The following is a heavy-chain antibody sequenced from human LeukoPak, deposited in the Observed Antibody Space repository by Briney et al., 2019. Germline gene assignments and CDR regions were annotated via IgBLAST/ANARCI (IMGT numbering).Heavy chain of an antibody. Sequence: PGGSLRLSCAASGHTFSTYSMNWARQAPGKGLEWVSDISSSSSTIYYADSVKGRFTISRDNAKNSLYLQMNSLRDEDTAVYYCARGLWSFDYWGQGNLVTVSS. V-gene: IGHV3-48*02. D-gene: IGHD3-16*01. CDR2: ISSSSSTI. CDR1: GHTFSTYS. J-gene: IGHJ4*02. CDR3: ARGLWSFDY.